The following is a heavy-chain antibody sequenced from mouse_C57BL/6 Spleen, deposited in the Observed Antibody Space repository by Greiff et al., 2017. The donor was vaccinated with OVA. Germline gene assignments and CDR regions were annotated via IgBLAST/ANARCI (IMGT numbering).Heavy chain of an antibody. J-gene: IGHJ4*01. Sequence: QVQLKQSGAELARPGASVKMSCKASGYTFTSYTMHWVKQRPGQGLEWIGYINPSSGYTKYNQKFKDKATLTADKSSSTAYMQLSSLTSEDSAVYYCASYDYDAMDYWGQGTSVTVSS. CDR2: INPSSGYT. V-gene: IGHV1-4*01. CDR1: GYTFTSYT. CDR3: ASYDYDAMDY.